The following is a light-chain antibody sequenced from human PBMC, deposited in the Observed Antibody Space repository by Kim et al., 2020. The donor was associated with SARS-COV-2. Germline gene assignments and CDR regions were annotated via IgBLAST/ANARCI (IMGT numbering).Light chain of an antibody. Sequence: EIVLTQSPGTLSLSPGERATLSCRASQSVRSNYLAWYQQKPGQAPKLLIYDTSNRATGIPDRFSGSGSGTDFTLTISRVEPEDFAVYYCQQYDDSKTFGQGTKVEIK. V-gene: IGKV3-20*01. CDR1: QSVRSNY. J-gene: IGKJ1*01. CDR3: QQYDDSKT. CDR2: DTS.